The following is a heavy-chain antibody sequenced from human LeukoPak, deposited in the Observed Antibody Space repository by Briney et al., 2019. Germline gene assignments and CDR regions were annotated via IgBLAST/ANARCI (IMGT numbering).Heavy chain of an antibody. CDR3: AVSRRNYYVDY. CDR2: IYYSGST. D-gene: IGHD4-11*01. J-gene: IGHJ4*02. CDR1: GGSISNYY. V-gene: IGHV4-59*01. Sequence: TSETLSLTCTVSGGSISNYYWNWIRQPPGKGLEWIGYIYYSGSTNYNPSLKSRVTFSLDTSKKQFSLKLSSVTAADTAVYYCAVSRRNYYVDYWGQGTLVTVSS.